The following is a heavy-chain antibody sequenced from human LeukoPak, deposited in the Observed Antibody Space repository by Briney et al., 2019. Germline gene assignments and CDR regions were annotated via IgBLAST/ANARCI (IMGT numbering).Heavy chain of an antibody. CDR1: GGSISSSSYY. V-gene: IGHV4-39*07. CDR3: ARSITMVRGVIGSWFDP. CDR2: IYYSGST. D-gene: IGHD3-10*01. Sequence: SETLSLTCTVSGGSISSSSYYWGWIRQPPGKGLEWIGSIYYSGSTYYNPSLKSRVTMSVDTSKNQFSLKLSSVTAADTAVYYCARSITMVRGVIGSWFDPWGQGTLVTVSS. J-gene: IGHJ5*02.